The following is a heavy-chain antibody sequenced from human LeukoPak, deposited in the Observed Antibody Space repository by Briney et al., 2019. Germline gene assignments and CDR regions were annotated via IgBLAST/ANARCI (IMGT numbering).Heavy chain of an antibody. CDR2: ISSSSSTI. CDR1: GFTFSSYS. Sequence: GGSLRLSCAASGFTFSSYSMNWVRQAPGKGLEWVSYISSSSSTIYYADSVKGRFTISRDNAKNSLYLQMNSLRAEDTAVYYCARVFWSGAANNFNYWGQGTLVTVSS. D-gene: IGHD3-9*01. V-gene: IGHV3-48*04. J-gene: IGHJ4*02. CDR3: ARVFWSGAANNFNY.